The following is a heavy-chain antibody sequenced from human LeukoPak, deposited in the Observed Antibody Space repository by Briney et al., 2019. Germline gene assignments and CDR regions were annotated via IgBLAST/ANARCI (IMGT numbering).Heavy chain of an antibody. Sequence: GXXLRLSCAASGFTFSSYSMNWVRQAQGKGLEWVSYISSSSSTIYYADSVKGRFTISRDNAKNSLYLQMNSLRAEDTAVYYCAGYYYVSFDPWGQGTLVTVSS. J-gene: IGHJ5*02. CDR1: GFTFSSYS. V-gene: IGHV3-48*01. CDR2: ISSSSSTI. D-gene: IGHD3-10*02. CDR3: AGYYYVSFDP.